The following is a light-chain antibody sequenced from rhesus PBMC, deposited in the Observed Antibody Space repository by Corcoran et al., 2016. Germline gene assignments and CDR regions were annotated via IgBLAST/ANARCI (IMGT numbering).Light chain of an antibody. Sequence: DIQMTQSPSSLSASVGDRVTITCRASQGITNDLAWDQQKPGETPKLLIYEASSLQSGIPSRFSGSGSGTDFTLTISSLQSEDFATYYCQHYYSTPYSFGQGTKVEIK. CDR2: EAS. CDR1: QGITND. V-gene: IGKV1-25*01. CDR3: QHYYSTPYS. J-gene: IGKJ2*01.